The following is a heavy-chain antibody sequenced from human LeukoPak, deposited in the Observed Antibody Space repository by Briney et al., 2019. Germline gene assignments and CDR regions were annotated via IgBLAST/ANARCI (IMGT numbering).Heavy chain of an antibody. CDR3: AKGYYDYVWGSYYFDY. D-gene: IGHD3-16*01. CDR2: ISGSGGST. V-gene: IGHV3-23*01. CDR1: GFAYSSYA. Sequence: PGGSLRLSCAASGFAYSSYAMSWVRHAPGKGLEWVSAISGSGGSTYDADSVKGRFTISRDNSRDTLYLQMNSLRAEDTAVYYCAKGYYDYVWGSYYFDYWGQGTLVTVSS. J-gene: IGHJ4*02.